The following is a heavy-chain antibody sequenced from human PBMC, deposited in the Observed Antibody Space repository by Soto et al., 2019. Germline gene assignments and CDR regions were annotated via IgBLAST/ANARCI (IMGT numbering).Heavy chain of an antibody. D-gene: IGHD6-6*01. CDR1: GGSISSGGYS. CDR3: ARGAARLDY. V-gene: IGHV4-30-2*01. Sequence: SQTLSLTCAVSGGSISSGGYSWSWIRQPPGKGLEWIGYIYHSVSTYYNPSLKSRVTISVDRSKNQFSLKLSSVTAADTAVYYCARGAARLDYWGQGTLVTASS. CDR2: IYHSVST. J-gene: IGHJ4*02.